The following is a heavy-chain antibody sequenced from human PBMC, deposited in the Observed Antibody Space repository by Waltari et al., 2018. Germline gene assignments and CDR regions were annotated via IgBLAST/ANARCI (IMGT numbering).Heavy chain of an antibody. D-gene: IGHD6-13*01. CDR3: TRGGRDSSWYWRD. V-gene: IGHV3-7*01. CDR1: GVILRYAW. Sequence: EVQLVESGGGLAQPGGSLRRSCEASGVILRYAWMTWVRQASGKGPEWVANIKQDGSEKYYMDSVNGRFTISRDNAKNSLYLQMNNLRVEDTAVYYCTRGGRDSSWYWRDWGQGTLVTVSS. CDR2: IKQDGSEK. J-gene: IGHJ4*02.